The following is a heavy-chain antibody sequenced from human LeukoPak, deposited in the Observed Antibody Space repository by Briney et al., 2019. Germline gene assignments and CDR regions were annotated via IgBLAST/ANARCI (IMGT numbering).Heavy chain of an antibody. CDR3: AKEKGEVGATPLDFDY. Sequence: EGSLRLSCAASGFTFSSYAMSWVRQAPGKGLEWVSAISGSGGSTYYADSVKGRFTISRDNSKNTLYLQMNSLRAEDTAVYYCAKEKGEVGATPLDFDYWGQGTLVTVSS. CDR1: GFTFSSYA. CDR2: ISGSGGST. D-gene: IGHD1-26*01. V-gene: IGHV3-23*01. J-gene: IGHJ4*02.